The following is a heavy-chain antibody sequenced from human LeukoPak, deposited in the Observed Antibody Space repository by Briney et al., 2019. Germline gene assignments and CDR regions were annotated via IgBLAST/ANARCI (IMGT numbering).Heavy chain of an antibody. CDR3: ARAPGRGYCSSTSCYGGIDY. CDR1: GGTFSSYA. Sequence: GASVKVSCKASGGTFSSYAISWVRQAPGQGLEWMGRIIPILGIANYAQKFQGRVTITADKSTSTAYMELSSLRSEDTAVYYCARAPGRGYCSSTSCYGGIDYWGQGTLVTVSS. D-gene: IGHD2-2*01. CDR2: IIPILGIA. V-gene: IGHV1-69*04. J-gene: IGHJ4*02.